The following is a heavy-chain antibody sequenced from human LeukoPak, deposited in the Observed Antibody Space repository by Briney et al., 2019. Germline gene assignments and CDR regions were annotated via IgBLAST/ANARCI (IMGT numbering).Heavy chain of an antibody. D-gene: IGHD3-22*01. Sequence: ASVKVSCKASGGTFSSYAISWVRQAPGQGLEWMGRIIPILGIANYAQKFQGRVTITADKSTSTAYMELSSLRSEDTAVYYCARGSDDYYDSSARDYYYGMDVWGQGTTVTVSS. CDR2: IIPILGIA. V-gene: IGHV1-69*04. CDR3: ARGSDDYYDSSARDYYYGMDV. CDR1: GGTFSSYA. J-gene: IGHJ6*02.